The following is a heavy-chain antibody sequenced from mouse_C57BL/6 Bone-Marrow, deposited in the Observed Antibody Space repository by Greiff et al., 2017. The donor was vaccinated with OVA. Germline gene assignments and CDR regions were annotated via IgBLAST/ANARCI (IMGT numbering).Heavy chain of an antibody. D-gene: IGHD6-1*01. CDR2: INPGSGGT. V-gene: IGHV1-54*01. CDR1: GYAFTNYL. J-gene: IGHJ3*01. Sequence: QVQLQQSGAELVRPGTSVKVSCKASGYAFTNYLIEWVKQRPGQGLEWIGVINPGSGGTNYNEKFKGKATLTADKSSSTAYMQLSNLTSEDSAVFFCARRNCHAVFAYWGQGTMVTVSA. CDR3: ARRNCHAVFAY.